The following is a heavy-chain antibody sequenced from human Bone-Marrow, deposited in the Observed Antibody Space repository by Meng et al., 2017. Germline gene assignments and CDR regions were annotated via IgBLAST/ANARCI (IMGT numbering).Heavy chain of an antibody. Sequence: ASVKVSCKASGYTFTSYYMHWVRQAPGQGLEWRGIINPSGGSTSYAQKFQGRVTMTRDTSTSTVYMELSSLRSEDTAVYYCARACYGSGSYGSPDAFDIWGQGTMVTVSS. CDR3: ARACYGSGSYGSPDAFDI. CDR1: GYTFTSYY. D-gene: IGHD3-10*01. J-gene: IGHJ3*02. CDR2: INPSGGST. V-gene: IGHV1-46*01.